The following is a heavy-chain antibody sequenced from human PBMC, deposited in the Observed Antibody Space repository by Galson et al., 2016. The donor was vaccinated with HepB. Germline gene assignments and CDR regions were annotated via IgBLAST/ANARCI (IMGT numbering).Heavy chain of an antibody. CDR2: INPNSGGT. V-gene: IGHV1-2*04. CDR1: GYTFTGYY. J-gene: IGHJ6*02. D-gene: IGHD6-6*01. Sequence: SVKVSCKASGYTFTGYYMHWVRQAPGQGLEWMGWINPNSGGTNYAQKFQGWVTMTRDTSISTAYMELSRLRSDDTAVYYCARVGGYSSSSGYFYYGMDVWGQGTTVTVAS. CDR3: ARVGGYSSSSGYFYYGMDV.